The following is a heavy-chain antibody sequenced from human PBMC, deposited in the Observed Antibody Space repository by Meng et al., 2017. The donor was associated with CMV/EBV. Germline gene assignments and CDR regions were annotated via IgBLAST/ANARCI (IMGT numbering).Heavy chain of an antibody. J-gene: IGHJ6*02. CDR3: ARGPAFSYDFWSGYYPGDYYYGMDV. CDR1: GYTFTGYY. CDR2: INPNSGGT. D-gene: IGHD3-3*01. Sequence: ASVKVSCKASGYTFTGYYMHWVRQAPGQGLEWMGWINPNSGGTNYAQKFQGRVTMTRDTSISTAYMELSRLRSDDTAVYYCARGPAFSYDFWSGYYPGDYYYGMDVWGQGTTVPSP. V-gene: IGHV1-2*02.